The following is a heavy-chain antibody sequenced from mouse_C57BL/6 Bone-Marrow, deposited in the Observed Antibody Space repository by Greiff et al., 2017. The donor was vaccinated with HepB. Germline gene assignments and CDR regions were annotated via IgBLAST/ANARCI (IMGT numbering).Heavy chain of an antibody. J-gene: IGHJ2*01. CDR3: ARSDDGYYQDFDY. D-gene: IGHD2-3*01. CDR2: IYPGSGST. V-gene: IGHV1-55*01. Sequence: QVQLQHPGAELVKPGASVKMSCKASGYTFTSYWITWVTQRPGQGLEWIGDIYPGSGSTTYNEKFKSKAPLTVDTSSSTAYMQRISLTSEDSAVYYLARSDDGYYQDFDYWGQGTTLTVSS. CDR1: GYTFTSYW.